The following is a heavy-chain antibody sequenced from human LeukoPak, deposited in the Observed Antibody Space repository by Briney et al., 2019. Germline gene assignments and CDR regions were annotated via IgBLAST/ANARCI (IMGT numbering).Heavy chain of an antibody. Sequence: GGTLRLSCAASGFTFSNYGLSWVRQAPGKGLEWVSSISSSSSYIYYADSVKGRFTISRDNAKNSLYLQMNSLRAEDTAVYYCARANYSSSPMDVWGKGTTVTVSS. D-gene: IGHD6-13*01. CDR1: GFTFSNYG. CDR2: ISSSSSYI. J-gene: IGHJ6*04. V-gene: IGHV3-21*01. CDR3: ARANYSSSPMDV.